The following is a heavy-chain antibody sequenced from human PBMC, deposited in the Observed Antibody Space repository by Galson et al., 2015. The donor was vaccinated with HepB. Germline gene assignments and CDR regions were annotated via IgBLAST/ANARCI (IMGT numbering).Heavy chain of an antibody. CDR3: ARGKGTTTFGVTNNWFDP. CDR2: IYSGGNT. J-gene: IGHJ5*02. Sequence: SLRLSCAASGFPVSSSYMSWVRQAPGKGLEWVSVIYSGGNTYYADSVKGRFTISRDNSKNTLYLQMNSLRAEDTAVYYCARGKGTTTFGVTNNWFDPWGQGTLVTVSS. D-gene: IGHD3-3*01. CDR1: GFPVSSSY. V-gene: IGHV3-53*01.